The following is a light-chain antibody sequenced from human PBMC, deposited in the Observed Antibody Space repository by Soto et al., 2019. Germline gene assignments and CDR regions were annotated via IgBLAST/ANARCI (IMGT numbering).Light chain of an antibody. Sequence: EIVLTQSPATLSLSPGERATLSCRASQSVRSYLAWYQQKPGQAPRLLIYDASNRATGIPARFSGSGSGTDFTLTISSLEPEDFAVYYCKQRSNWLTFGGGTKVEIK. CDR2: DAS. J-gene: IGKJ4*01. CDR1: QSVRSY. CDR3: KQRSNWLT. V-gene: IGKV3-11*01.